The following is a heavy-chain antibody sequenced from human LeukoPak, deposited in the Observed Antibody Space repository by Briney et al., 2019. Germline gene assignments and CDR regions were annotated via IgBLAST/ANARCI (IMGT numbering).Heavy chain of an antibody. CDR2: IYYRGTT. CDR1: GASITSYF. D-gene: IGHD5-18*01. V-gene: IGHV4-59*12. Sequence: SETLCLTCTVSGASITSYFLSWVRQPPGKGLVWIGYIYYRGTTNYNPSLNCRVTNSLETSRSQCSLKLSSVTAADSAVYYCARWVPSVKGYSFDYWGQGSLVTVSS. J-gene: IGHJ4*02. CDR3: ARWVPSVKGYSFDY.